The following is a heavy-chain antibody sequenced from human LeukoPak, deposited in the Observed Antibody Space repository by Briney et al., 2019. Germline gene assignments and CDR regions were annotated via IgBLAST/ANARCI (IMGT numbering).Heavy chain of an antibody. Sequence: PSETLSLTCTVSGGSISSYYWSWIRQPPGKELEWIGYIYYTGGTNYNPSLKSRVTMSVDTSRNQFSVKLSSVTAADTAVYYCARLNGDYWGQGTLVTVSS. CDR2: IYYTGGT. CDR1: GGSISSYY. D-gene: IGHD1-1*01. J-gene: IGHJ4*02. V-gene: IGHV4-59*08. CDR3: ARLNGDY.